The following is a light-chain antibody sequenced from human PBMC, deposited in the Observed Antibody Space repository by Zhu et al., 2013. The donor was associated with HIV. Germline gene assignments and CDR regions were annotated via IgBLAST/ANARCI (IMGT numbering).Light chain of an antibody. J-gene: IGKJ1*01. V-gene: IGKV3-20*01. CDR1: QVVSHNY. CDR2: GAF. Sequence: EVVLTQSPGTLSLSPGERATLSCRASQVVSHNYLAWYQHKRDQTPRLLIYGAFNRATGIPDRFAGSASGTDFTLTISRMEPEDCAVYYCQHYGNAPLKIGQGTKVEIK. CDR3: QHYGNAPLK.